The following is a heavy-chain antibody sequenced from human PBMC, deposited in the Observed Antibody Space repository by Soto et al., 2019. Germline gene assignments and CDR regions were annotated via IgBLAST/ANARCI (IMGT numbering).Heavy chain of an antibody. CDR3: AGAVAVPADFDY. V-gene: IGHV1-3*05. CDR1: GYTFTGYA. CDR2: INAGNGNT. J-gene: IGHJ4*02. Sequence: QVQLVQSGAEEKKPGASVKVSCKASGYTFTGYAMHWVRQAPGQRLEWMGWINAGNGNTKYSQKFQGRVTITRDTSASTVYMELSSLRSEDTAVFYCAGAVAVPADFDYWGQGTLVTVSS. D-gene: IGHD6-19*01.